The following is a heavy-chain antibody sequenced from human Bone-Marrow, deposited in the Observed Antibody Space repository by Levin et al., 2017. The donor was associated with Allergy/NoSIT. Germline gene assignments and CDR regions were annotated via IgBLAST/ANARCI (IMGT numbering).Heavy chain of an antibody. CDR1: GFTFSRYG. Sequence: PGGSLRLSCAASGFTFSRYGMHWVRQAPGKGLEWVAVIWSDGSKKYYADSVKGRFTISRDNSNDTLYLQMNSLRAEDTAIYYCATDSGDSPFDYWGQGTLVTVSS. CDR2: IWSDGSKK. CDR3: ATDSGDSPFDY. D-gene: IGHD4-17*01. V-gene: IGHV3-33*01. J-gene: IGHJ4*02.